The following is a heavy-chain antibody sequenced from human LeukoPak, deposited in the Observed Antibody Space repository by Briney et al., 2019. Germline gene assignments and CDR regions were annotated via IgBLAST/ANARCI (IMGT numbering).Heavy chain of an antibody. D-gene: IGHD6-13*01. V-gene: IGHV4-4*02. CDR2: VNLQGST. CDR3: ARGIGAAAAVVFDY. Sequence: SGTLSLTCGVSGGSISNTNWWTWVRQPPGKGLEWIGEVNLQGSTNYNPSLKSRVTISLDTSKNQFSLKLSSVTAADTAVYYCARGIGAAAAVVFDYWGQGTLVTVSS. CDR1: GGSISNTNW. J-gene: IGHJ4*02.